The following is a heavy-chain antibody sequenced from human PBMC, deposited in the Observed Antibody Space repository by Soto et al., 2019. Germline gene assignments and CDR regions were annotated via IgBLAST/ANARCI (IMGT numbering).Heavy chain of an antibody. CDR1: GFTVSSNY. CDR2: IYSGGST. Sequence: EVQLVESGGGLIQPGGSLRLSCAASGFTVSSNYMSWVRQAPGKGLEWVSVIYSGGSTYYADSVKGRFTISRDNSKNTLYLQMNSLRAEDTAVYYCATPPLYYGKGWYFDLWGRGTLVTVSS. J-gene: IGHJ2*01. D-gene: IGHD3-22*01. V-gene: IGHV3-53*01. CDR3: ATPPLYYGKGWYFDL.